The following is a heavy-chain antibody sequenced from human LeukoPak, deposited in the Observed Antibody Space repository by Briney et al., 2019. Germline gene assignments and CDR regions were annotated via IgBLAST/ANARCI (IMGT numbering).Heavy chain of an antibody. V-gene: IGHV3-30*18. CDR1: GFTFSSYG. Sequence: PGGSLRLSCAASGFTFSSYGMHWVRQAPGKGLEGVAVISYEGSNKYYADSVKGRFTISRDNSKNTMYLQMNSLRAEDTAAYYCAKGEWIQLWFGDYWGQGALVTVSS. CDR3: AKGEWIQLWFGDY. CDR2: ISYEGSNK. D-gene: IGHD5-18*01. J-gene: IGHJ4*02.